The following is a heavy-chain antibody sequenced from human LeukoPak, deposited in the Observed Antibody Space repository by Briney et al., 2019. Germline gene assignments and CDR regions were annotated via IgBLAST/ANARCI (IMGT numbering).Heavy chain of an antibody. CDR1: GGSISSGDYY. CDR3: ARGDVSPYITMVRGEYYFDY. J-gene: IGHJ4*02. Sequence: PSETLSLTCTVSGGSISSGDYYWSWIRQPPGKGLEWIGYIYYSGSTYYNPSLKSRVTISVDTSKNQFSLKLSSVTAADTAVYYCARGDVSPYITMVRGEYYFDYWGQGTLVTVSS. V-gene: IGHV4-30-4*01. CDR2: IYYSGST. D-gene: IGHD3-10*01.